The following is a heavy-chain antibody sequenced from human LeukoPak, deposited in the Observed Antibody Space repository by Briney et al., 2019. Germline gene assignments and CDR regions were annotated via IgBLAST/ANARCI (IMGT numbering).Heavy chain of an antibody. J-gene: IGHJ4*02. Sequence: GGSLRLSCAASGFTFSSYWMSWVRQAPGKGLEWVANIKQDGSEKYYVDSVKGRFTISRDNAKNSLYLQMNSLRAEDTAVYYCAREKLLWFGELHSAFDYWGQGTLVTVSS. V-gene: IGHV3-7*01. CDR3: AREKLLWFGELHSAFDY. CDR1: GFTFSSYW. D-gene: IGHD3-10*01. CDR2: IKQDGSEK.